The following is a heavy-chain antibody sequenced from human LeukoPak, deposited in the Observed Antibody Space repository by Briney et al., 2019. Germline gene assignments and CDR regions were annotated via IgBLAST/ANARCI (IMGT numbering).Heavy chain of an antibody. CDR1: GFTVSSNY. D-gene: IGHD2-15*01. V-gene: IGHV3-48*02. CDR3: AQKGGADY. Sequence: PGGSLRLSCAASGFTVSSNYMSWVRQAPGKGLEWVSYISSSSSSSMYYADSVKGRFTISRDNAKNSLYLQMNSLRDEDTAVYYCAQKGGADYWGQGTLVTVSS. CDR2: ISSSSSSSM. J-gene: IGHJ4*02.